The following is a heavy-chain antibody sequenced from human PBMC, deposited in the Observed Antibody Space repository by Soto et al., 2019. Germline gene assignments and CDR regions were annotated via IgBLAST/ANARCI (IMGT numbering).Heavy chain of an antibody. V-gene: IGHV1-8*02. J-gene: IGHJ5*02. D-gene: IGHD6-13*01. CDR3: ARMASAGTLNGFDP. CDR1: GYTFINFD. Sequence: GASVKVSCKASGYTFINFDISWVRQAAGQGLEWLGWMNPGSGKTGYASKFQGRVAMTRDASTGTSHLELSSLTSDDTAVYYCARMASAGTLNGFDPWGQGTLVTVS. CDR2: MNPGSGKT.